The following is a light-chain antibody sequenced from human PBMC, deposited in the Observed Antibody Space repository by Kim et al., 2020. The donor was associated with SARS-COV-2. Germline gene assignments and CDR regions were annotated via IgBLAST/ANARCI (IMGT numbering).Light chain of an antibody. Sequence: SYELTQPPSVSVSPGQTASITCSGDKLGDKYACWYQQKPGQSPVLVIYQDSKRPSGIPERFSGSNSGNTATLTISGTQAMDEADYYCQAWDSRLGVFGTGTKVTVL. CDR3: QAWDSRLGV. J-gene: IGLJ1*01. CDR1: KLGDKY. V-gene: IGLV3-1*01. CDR2: QDS.